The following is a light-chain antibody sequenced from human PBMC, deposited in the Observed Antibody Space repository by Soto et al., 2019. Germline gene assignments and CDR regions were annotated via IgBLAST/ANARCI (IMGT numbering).Light chain of an antibody. V-gene: IGKV3-15*01. CDR2: YIS. J-gene: IGKJ5*01. Sequence: EIVMMQSLGTLLLSPGETATLSCRASQTIGRNYLAWYQQKPGQAPRLLIYYISTRAADIPARFSGSGSGTDFTLTISSLQSENSGDYYCQQHRQWPITFGQGTRLEIK. CDR1: QTIGRN. CDR3: QQHRQWPIT.